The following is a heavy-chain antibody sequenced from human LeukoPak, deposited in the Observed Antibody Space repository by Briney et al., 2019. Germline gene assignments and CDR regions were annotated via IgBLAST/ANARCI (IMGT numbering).Heavy chain of an antibody. CDR3: ARVLWFGELLDNYGMDV. D-gene: IGHD3-10*01. Sequence: SETLSLTRTVSGGSISSGGYYWSWIRQHPGKGLEWIGYIYYSGSTYYNPSLKSRVTISVDTSKNQFSLKLSSVTAADTAVYYCARVLWFGELLDNYGMDVWGQGTTVTVSS. V-gene: IGHV4-31*03. J-gene: IGHJ6*02. CDR2: IYYSGST. CDR1: GGSISSGGYY.